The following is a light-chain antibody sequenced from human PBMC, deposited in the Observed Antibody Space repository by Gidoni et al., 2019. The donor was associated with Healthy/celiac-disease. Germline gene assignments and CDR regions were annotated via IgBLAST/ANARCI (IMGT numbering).Light chain of an antibody. J-gene: IGLJ1*01. CDR3: QSYDSSLSGYV. Sequence: QSVLTQPPSVSGAPGQRVTISCTGSSSNIGEGYDVPWYQQLPGTAPKLLIYGNSNRPSGVPDRFSGSRSGTSASLAITGLQAEDEADYYCQSYDSSLSGYVVGTGTKVTVL. CDR1: SSNIGEGYD. V-gene: IGLV1-40*01. CDR2: GNS.